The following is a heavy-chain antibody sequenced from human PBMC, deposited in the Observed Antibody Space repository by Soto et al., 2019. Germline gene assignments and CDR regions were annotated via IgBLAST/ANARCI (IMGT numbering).Heavy chain of an antibody. D-gene: IGHD3-16*01. CDR3: ARLGGPEVTSHDPPSAATRPRPFDS. J-gene: IGHJ4*02. CDR1: GFTVSSSY. Sequence: PGGSLRLSCVASGFTVSSSYMSWVRQAPGKGLEWVSVIYSGSSIFYAGSVRGRFTISRDDSENTVFLQLNSLRAEDTAVYYCARLGGPEVTSHDPPSAATRPRPFDSWGQGTLVTVSS. CDR2: IYSGSSI. V-gene: IGHV3-53*01.